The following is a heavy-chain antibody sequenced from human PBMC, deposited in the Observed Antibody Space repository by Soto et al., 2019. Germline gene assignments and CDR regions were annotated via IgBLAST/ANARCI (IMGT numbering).Heavy chain of an antibody. CDR3: ARDSRCCSSTSCYTWVWGCYYGMDV. V-gene: IGHV3-21*01. J-gene: IGHJ6*02. CDR2: ISSSSSYI. Sequence: PGESLKISCAASGFTFSSYSMNWVRQAPGKGLEWVSSISSSSSYIYYADSVKGRFTISRDNAKNSLYLQMNSLRAEDTAVYYCARDSRCCSSTSCYTWVWGCYYGMDVWGQGTTVP. CDR1: GFTFSSYS. D-gene: IGHD2-2*02.